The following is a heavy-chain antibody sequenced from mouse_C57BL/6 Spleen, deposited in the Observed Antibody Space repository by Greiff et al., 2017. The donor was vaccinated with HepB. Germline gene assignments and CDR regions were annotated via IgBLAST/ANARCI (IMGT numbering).Heavy chain of an antibody. CDR2: ISSGSSTI. J-gene: IGHJ1*03. V-gene: IGHV5-17*01. CDR1: GFTFSDYG. D-gene: IGHD2-12*01. Sequence: EVKLMESGGGLVKPGGSLKLSCAASGFTFSDYGMHWVRQAPEKGLEWVAYISSGSSTIYYADTVKGRFTISRDNAKNTLFLQMTSLRSEDTAMYYCAREGLRRGGWYFDVWGTGTTVTVSS. CDR3: AREGLRRGGWYFDV.